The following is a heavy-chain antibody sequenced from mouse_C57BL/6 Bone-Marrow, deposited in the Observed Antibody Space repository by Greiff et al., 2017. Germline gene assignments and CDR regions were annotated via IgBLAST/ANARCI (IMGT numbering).Heavy chain of an antibody. V-gene: IGHV1-4*01. D-gene: IGHD2-4*01. J-gene: IGHJ2*01. Sequence: VQLQQSGAELARPGASVKMSCKASGYTFTSYTMHWVKQRPGQGLEWIGYINPSSGYTKYNQKFKDKATLTADKSSSTAYMQLSSLTSEDSAVHYCARFSYDYDFDYWGQGTTLTVSS. CDR3: ARFSYDYDFDY. CDR2: INPSSGYT. CDR1: GYTFTSYT.